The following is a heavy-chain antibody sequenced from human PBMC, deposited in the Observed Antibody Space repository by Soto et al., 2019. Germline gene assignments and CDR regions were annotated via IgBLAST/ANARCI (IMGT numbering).Heavy chain of an antibody. Sequence: GGSLRLSCAASGFTFSSYGMHWVRQAPGKGLEWVAVIWYDGSNKYYADSVKGRFTISRDNSKNTLYLQMNSLRAEDTAVYYCARGPYYYDKAGFDLWGRGTLVTVSS. CDR2: IWYDGSNK. CDR3: ARGPYYYDKAGFDL. V-gene: IGHV3-33*01. D-gene: IGHD3-22*01. CDR1: GFTFSSYG. J-gene: IGHJ2*01.